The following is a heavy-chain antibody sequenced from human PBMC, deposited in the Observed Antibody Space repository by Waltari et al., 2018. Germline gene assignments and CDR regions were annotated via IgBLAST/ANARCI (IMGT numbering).Heavy chain of an antibody. CDR2: IYHSGST. D-gene: IGHD1-26*01. CDR3: ARGLGAPGSHAFDI. CDR1: GYSISSGYY. J-gene: IGHJ3*02. V-gene: IGHV4-38-2*01. Sequence: QVQLQESGPGLVKPSETLSLTCAVSGYSISSGYYWGWIRQPPGKGLEWIGSIYHSGSTYYNPSLKSRVTISVDTSKNQFSLKLSSVTAADTAVYYCARGLGAPGSHAFDIWGQGTMVTVSS.